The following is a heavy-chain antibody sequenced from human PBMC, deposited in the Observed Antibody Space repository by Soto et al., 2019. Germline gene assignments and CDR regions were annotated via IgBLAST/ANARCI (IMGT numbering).Heavy chain of an antibody. J-gene: IGHJ6*02. CDR2: IWYDGSNK. Sequence: QVQLVESGGGVVQPGRSLRLSCAASGFTFSSYGMHWVRQAPGKGLEWVAVIWYDGSNKYYADSVKGRFTISRDNSXNTXYLQMNSLRAEDTAVYYCARDTARAMVRIYYGMDVWGQGTTVTVSS. V-gene: IGHV3-33*01. CDR1: GFTFSSYG. CDR3: ARDTARAMVRIYYGMDV. D-gene: IGHD3-10*01.